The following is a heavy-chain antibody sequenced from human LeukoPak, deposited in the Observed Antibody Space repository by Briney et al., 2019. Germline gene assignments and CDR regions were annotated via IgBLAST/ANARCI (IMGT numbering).Heavy chain of an antibody. Sequence: SVKVSCMACVGTFRSHALSWVRQAPGQALEWMGGNIPIFGTANCSQKFQGRGTITADESTSTSYMELSSLRSEDTAVYYCATVVTPLLYYYYGMDVWGQGTTVTVSS. J-gene: IGHJ6*02. D-gene: IGHD4-23*01. V-gene: IGHV1-69*13. CDR2: NIPIFGTA. CDR1: VGTFRSHA. CDR3: ATVVTPLLYYYYGMDV.